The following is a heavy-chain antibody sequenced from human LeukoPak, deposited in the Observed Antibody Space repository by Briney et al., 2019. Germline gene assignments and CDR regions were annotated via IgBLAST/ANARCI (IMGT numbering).Heavy chain of an antibody. CDR2: ISAYNGNT. D-gene: IGHD1-26*01. J-gene: IGHJ4*02. CDR3: ARDPVLVGATTLKLDY. V-gene: IGHV1-18*01. CDR1: GYTFTSYG. Sequence: GASVKVSCKASGYTFTSYGISWVRQAPGQGLEWMGWISAYNGNTNYAQKLQGRVTMTTDTSTSTAYMELRSLRSDDTAVYYCARDPVLVGATTLKLDYWGQGTLVTVSS.